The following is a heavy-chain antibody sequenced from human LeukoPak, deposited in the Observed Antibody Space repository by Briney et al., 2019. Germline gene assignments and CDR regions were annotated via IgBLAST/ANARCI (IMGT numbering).Heavy chain of an antibody. CDR2: TYYRSKWYN. Sequence: SQTLSLTSAISGXSVSSSRSTWNWIRQSPSKGLEWLGRTYYRSKWYNDYAVSLKSRITINPDTSKNQFSLHLNSVTPEDTAVYYCARDSTAFDYWGQGTLVTVSS. CDR3: ARDSTAFDY. CDR1: GXSVSSSRST. J-gene: IGHJ4*02. V-gene: IGHV6-1*01.